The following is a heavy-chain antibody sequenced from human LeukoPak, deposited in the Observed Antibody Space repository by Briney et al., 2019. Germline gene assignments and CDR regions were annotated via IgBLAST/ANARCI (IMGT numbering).Heavy chain of an antibody. V-gene: IGHV3-74*01. CDR1: GFTFSSYW. D-gene: IGHD6-13*01. Sequence: PGGSLRLSCAASGFTFSSYWMHWVRQAPGKGLEWVSRINSDGSSTSYADSVKGRFTISRDNAKNTLYLQMNSLRAEDTAVYYCAKDLLNLAAAAPWGRRYYYYYYGMDVWGQGTTVTVSS. CDR2: INSDGSST. J-gene: IGHJ6*02. CDR3: AKDLLNLAAAAPWGRRYYYYYYGMDV.